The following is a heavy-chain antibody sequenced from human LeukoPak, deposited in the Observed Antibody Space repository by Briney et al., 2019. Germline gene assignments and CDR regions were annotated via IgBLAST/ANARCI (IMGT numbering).Heavy chain of an antibody. J-gene: IGHJ4*02. CDR1: GYSISTGYY. CDR2: FYHGGST. D-gene: IGHD2-2*01. CDR3: AIGAVGFDY. Sequence: SETLSLTCTVSGYSISTGYYWDWIRQPPGKGLEWIGTFYHGGSTYYNPSLKSRVTISVDTSKNQFSLNLTSVTAADTAVYYCAIGAVGFDYWGQGTLVTVSS. V-gene: IGHV4-38-2*02.